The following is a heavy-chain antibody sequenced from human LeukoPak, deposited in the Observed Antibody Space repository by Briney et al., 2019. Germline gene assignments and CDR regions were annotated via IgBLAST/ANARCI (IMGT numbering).Heavy chain of an antibody. D-gene: IGHD3-22*01. CDR2: IRGSGGST. Sequence: PGGSLRLSCAASGFTFSTYAMSWVRQAPGKGLEWVSAIRGSGGSTYYADSVKSRFTISRDNFKNTLYLQTNSLRAEDTAVYYCAKDRYYASTGYYPDAFDIWGPGTMVTVSS. V-gene: IGHV3-23*01. J-gene: IGHJ3*02. CDR1: GFTFSTYA. CDR3: AKDRYYASTGYYPDAFDI.